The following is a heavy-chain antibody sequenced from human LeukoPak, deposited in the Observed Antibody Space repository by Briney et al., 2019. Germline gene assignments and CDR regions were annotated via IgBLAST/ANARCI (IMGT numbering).Heavy chain of an antibody. Sequence: EPSQTLSLTCTVSGGSISSGDYYWSWIRQPPGKGLEWIGYIFYSGNTNYNPSLKSRVTTSVDTSKNQFSLRLSSVTAADTAVYYCVRGEYNILTGYYSPMDYWGQGTLVAVSS. J-gene: IGHJ4*02. CDR2: IFYSGNT. CDR1: GGSISSGDYY. CDR3: VRGEYNILTGYYSPMDY. D-gene: IGHD3-9*01. V-gene: IGHV4-61*08.